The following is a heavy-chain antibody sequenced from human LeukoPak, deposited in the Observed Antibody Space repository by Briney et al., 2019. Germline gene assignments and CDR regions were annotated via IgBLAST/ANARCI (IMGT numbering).Heavy chain of an antibody. Sequence: ASVKVSCKASGYTFTSYGISWVRQAPGQGLEWMGWISAYNGNTNYAQKLQGRVTMTTDTSTSTAYMELRSLRSDDTAVYYCGRVNSGSYYRWFDPWGQGTLVTVSS. V-gene: IGHV1-18*01. CDR1: GYTFTSYG. J-gene: IGHJ5*02. CDR2: ISAYNGNT. CDR3: GRVNSGSYYRWFDP. D-gene: IGHD1-26*01.